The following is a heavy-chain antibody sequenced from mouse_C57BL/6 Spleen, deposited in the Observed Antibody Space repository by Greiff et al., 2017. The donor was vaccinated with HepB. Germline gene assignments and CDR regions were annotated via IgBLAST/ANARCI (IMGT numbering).Heavy chain of an antibody. V-gene: IGHV1-52*01. J-gene: IGHJ3*01. CDR3: ARWGDGGFAY. CDR2: IDPSDSET. D-gene: IGHD3-3*01. Sequence: QVQLKQPGAELVRPGSSVKLSCKASGYTFTSYWMHWVKQRPIQGLEWIGNIDPSDSETHYNQKFKDKATLTVDKSSSTAYMQLSSLTSEDSAVYYCARWGDGGFAYWGQGTLVTVSA. CDR1: GYTFTSYW.